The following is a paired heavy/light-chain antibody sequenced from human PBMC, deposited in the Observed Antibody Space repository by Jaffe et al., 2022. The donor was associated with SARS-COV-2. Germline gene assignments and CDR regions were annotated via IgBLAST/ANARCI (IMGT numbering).Heavy chain of an antibody. CDR1: GFTFSSHA. V-gene: IGHV3-30-3*01. D-gene: IGHD6-13*01. CDR2: ISYDRSNK. CDR3: ARGGVAAAGTWAAFDS. Sequence: QVQLVESGGGVVQPGRSLRLSCAASGFTFSSHAMHWVRQAPGKGLEWVAIISYDRSNKYYADSVKGRFTISRDNSKNTLYLQMNSLRAEDTAVYYCARGGVAAAGTWAAFDSWGQGTPVTVSS. J-gene: IGHJ4*02.
Light chain of an antibody. V-gene: IGLV1-44*01. J-gene: IGLJ3*02. CDR1: SPNIGSNA. CDR2: TNN. CDR3: AAWDDSLNGWV. Sequence: QSVLIQPPSASGTPGQRVTISCSGGSPNIGSNAVNWYQQLPGTAPKLLIYTNNRRPSGVPDRFSGSKSGTSASLAISGLQSEDEADYYCAAWDDSLNGWVFGGGTKLTVL.